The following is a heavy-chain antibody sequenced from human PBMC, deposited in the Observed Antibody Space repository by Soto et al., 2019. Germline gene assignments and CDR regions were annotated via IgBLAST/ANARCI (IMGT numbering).Heavy chain of an antibody. J-gene: IGHJ6*02. CDR1: GYTFTSYG. Sequence: QVQLVQSGAEVKKPGASVKVSCKASGYTFTSYGISWVRQAPGQGLEWMGWISAYNGNTNYAQKLQGRVTMTTDTSTSTPYMELRSLRSDDTAVYYCARDPFWDYYGSGLDVWGQGTTVTVSS. V-gene: IGHV1-18*01. CDR2: ISAYNGNT. D-gene: IGHD3-10*01. CDR3: ARDPFWDYYGSGLDV.